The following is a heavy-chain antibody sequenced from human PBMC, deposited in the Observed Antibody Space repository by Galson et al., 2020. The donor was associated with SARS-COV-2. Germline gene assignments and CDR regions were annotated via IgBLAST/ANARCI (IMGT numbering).Heavy chain of an antibody. J-gene: IGHJ4*02. CDR2: LNPNSGGT. V-gene: IGHV1-2*02. CDR3: ASNRGPGSYSALGY. CDR1: GYTFTGYY. Sequence: GESLKISCQASGYTFTGYYMHWVRQAPGQGLEWMGWLNPNSGGTNYAQKFQGRVTLTRDTSINTAYMELSSLKSDDTAMYFCASNRGPGSYSALGYWGQGTLVTVSS. D-gene: IGHD3-10*01.